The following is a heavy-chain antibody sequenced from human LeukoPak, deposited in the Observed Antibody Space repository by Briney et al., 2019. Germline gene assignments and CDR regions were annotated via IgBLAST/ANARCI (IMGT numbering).Heavy chain of an antibody. J-gene: IGHJ4*02. D-gene: IGHD5-12*01. CDR2: ISWNSASI. CDR1: GFSFDDFA. V-gene: IGHV3-9*01. CDR3: ARGPLATWAAIDS. Sequence: TGRSLRLSCVVSGFSFDDFAMHWVRQAPGKGLEWVAGISWNSASIGYADSVKGRFTISRDNAKKSLYLQMNSLRTEDTAFYYCARGPLATWAAIDSWGRGTLVTVSS.